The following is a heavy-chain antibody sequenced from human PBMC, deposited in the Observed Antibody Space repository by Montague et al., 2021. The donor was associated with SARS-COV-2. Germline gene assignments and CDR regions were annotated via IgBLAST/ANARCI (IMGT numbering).Heavy chain of an antibody. CDR3: AGGGLGNRGFDY. CDR2: TILSGFT. J-gene: IGHJ4*02. Sequence: SETLSLTCAVSGVSLSSSTWWCWVRHYPSKSLLWFGETILSGFTXXNPXGENRVTISLDDSRSQLSLRLTSVAAAATAVYFCAGGGLGNRGFDYWGQGALVTVSS. V-gene: IGHV4-4*02. D-gene: IGHD2/OR15-2a*01. CDR1: GVSLSSSTW.